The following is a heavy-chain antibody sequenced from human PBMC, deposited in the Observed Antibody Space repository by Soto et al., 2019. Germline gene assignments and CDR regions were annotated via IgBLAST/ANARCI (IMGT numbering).Heavy chain of an antibody. CDR2: IKEDGSER. CDR3: ASARHIGP. V-gene: IGHV3-7*01. J-gene: IGHJ5*02. CDR1: GFTFSNYW. D-gene: IGHD2-21*01. Sequence: PGGSLRLSCAASGFTFSNYWMSWVRQAPGKGLEWVANIKEDGSERNYVDSVKGRFTISRDNAENSLYLQMNSLRAEDTAVYYCASARHIGPWGQGTLVPVSS.